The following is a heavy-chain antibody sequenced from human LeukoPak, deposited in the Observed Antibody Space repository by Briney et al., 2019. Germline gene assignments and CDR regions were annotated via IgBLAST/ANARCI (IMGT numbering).Heavy chain of an antibody. CDR1: GGSISSGGYY. CDR2: IYYSGST. CDR3: ARSLAYAYCGGDCQGAFDI. D-gene: IGHD2-21*02. J-gene: IGHJ3*02. Sequence: SETLSLTCTVSGGSISSGGYYWRWIRQPPGKGLEWIGYIYYSGSTNYNPSLKSRVTISVDTSKNQFSLKLSSVTAADTAVYYCARSLAYAYCGGDCQGAFDIWGQGTMVTVSS. V-gene: IGHV4-61*08.